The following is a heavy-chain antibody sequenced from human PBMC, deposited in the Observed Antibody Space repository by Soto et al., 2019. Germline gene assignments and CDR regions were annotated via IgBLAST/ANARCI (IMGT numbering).Heavy chain of an antibody. Sequence: QAQVVQSGAEVIKPGSSVKVSCRASEDIFSSSGVSWVRQAPGLGLEWMGGIIPVFGRTEYAQRFRDRVTISAADDMRTVYMELHSLTSDDTALYYCAKGDTSEAATSGQLDLWGQGTLVTVSS. D-gene: IGHD6-25*01. V-gene: IGHV1-69*01. CDR1: EDIFSSSG. J-gene: IGHJ4*02. CDR2: IIPVFGRT. CDR3: AKGDTSEAATSGQLDL.